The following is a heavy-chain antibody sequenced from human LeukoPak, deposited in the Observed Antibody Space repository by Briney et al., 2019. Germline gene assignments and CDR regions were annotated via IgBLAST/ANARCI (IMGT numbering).Heavy chain of an antibody. V-gene: IGHV4-59*11. CDR3: ARDAY. Sequence: SETLSLTCTVSGVSIGSHYWSWIRQSPGKGLEWIGCVYNSGTTVYNPSLTGRVTISVDTSKNQYSLNLRSVTAADAAVYYCARDAYWGQGILVTVSP. CDR2: VYNSGTT. J-gene: IGHJ4*02. CDR1: GVSIGSHY.